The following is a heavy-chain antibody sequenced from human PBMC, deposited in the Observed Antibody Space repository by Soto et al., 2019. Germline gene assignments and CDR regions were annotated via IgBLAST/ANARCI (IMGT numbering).Heavy chain of an antibody. J-gene: IGHJ5*02. CDR3: AKIVSGWPRGKRVYSDNWFDT. CDR1: GFTFSSYA. CDR2: ISGSGGST. V-gene: IGHV3-23*01. D-gene: IGHD6-19*01. Sequence: GGSLRLSCAASGFTFSSYAMSWVRQAPGKGLEWVSVISGSGGSTYYADSVKGRFTISRDNSKNTLYLQMNSLRAEDTAVYYCAKIVSGWPRGKRVYSDNWFDTWGQGTLVTASS.